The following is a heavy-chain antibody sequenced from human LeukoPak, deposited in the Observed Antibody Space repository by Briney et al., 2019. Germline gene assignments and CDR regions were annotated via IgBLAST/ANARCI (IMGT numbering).Heavy chain of an antibody. J-gene: IGHJ4*02. D-gene: IGHD2-15*01. CDR1: GFSFRTYT. CDR3: AKSDCSGPTCYSGLDS. CDR2: ISGSGDNA. V-gene: IGHV3-23*01. Sequence: PGGSLRLSCEASGFSFRTYTMSWVRLAPGKGLKWVSSISGSGDNAFYADSVKGRFALSRDNSKNTLLLQMNSLRADDAAIYFCAKSDCSGPTCYSGLDSWGQGTLVTVSS.